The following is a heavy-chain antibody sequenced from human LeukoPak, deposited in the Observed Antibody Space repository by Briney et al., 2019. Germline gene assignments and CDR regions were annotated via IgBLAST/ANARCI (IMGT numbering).Heavy chain of an antibody. D-gene: IGHD3-3*01. Sequence: GGSLRLSCAASGFTFSSYWMSWVRQAPGKGLEWVANIKQDGSEKYYVDSVKGRFTISRDNAKNSLYLQMNSLRAEDTAVYYCASEGPAYYDFWSGPNWFDPWGQGTLVTVSS. CDR2: IKQDGSEK. CDR3: ASEGPAYYDFWSGPNWFDP. J-gene: IGHJ5*02. V-gene: IGHV3-7*05. CDR1: GFTFSSYW.